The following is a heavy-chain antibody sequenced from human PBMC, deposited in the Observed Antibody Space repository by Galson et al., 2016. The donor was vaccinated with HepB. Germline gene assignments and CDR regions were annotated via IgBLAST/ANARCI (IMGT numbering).Heavy chain of an antibody. CDR3: ARSVDTALVLTDY. J-gene: IGHJ4*02. CDR1: GFTFSNFA. CDR2: ISYDGSNK. V-gene: IGHV3-30-3*01. Sequence: SLRLSCAASGFTFSNFAMHWVRQAPGKGLEWVAVISYDGSNKYYADSVKGRFTISGDNSKNTLYLQMNSLRAEDTAVYYCARSVDTALVLTDYWGQGTLVTLSS. D-gene: IGHD5-18*01.